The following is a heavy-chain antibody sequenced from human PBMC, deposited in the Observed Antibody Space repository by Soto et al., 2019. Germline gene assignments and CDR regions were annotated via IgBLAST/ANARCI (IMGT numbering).Heavy chain of an antibody. CDR3: ARDRYSYYDFWSGSLPYYYYGMDV. Sequence: GGSLRLSCAASGFTVSSNYMSWVRQAPGKGLEWVSVIYSGGSTYYVDSVKGRFTISRDNAKNSLYLQMNSLRAEDTAVYYCARDRYSYYDFWSGSLPYYYYGMDVWGQGTTVTVSS. V-gene: IGHV3-66*01. D-gene: IGHD3-3*01. CDR1: GFTVSSNY. CDR2: IYSGGST. J-gene: IGHJ6*02.